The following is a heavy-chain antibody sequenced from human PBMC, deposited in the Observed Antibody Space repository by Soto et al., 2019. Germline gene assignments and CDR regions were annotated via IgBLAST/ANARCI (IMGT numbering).Heavy chain of an antibody. V-gene: IGHV4-30-4*01. D-gene: IGHD3-22*01. CDR3: ARGGGYYDSSGYLFDY. CDR1: GGSISSGDYY. CDR2: IYYSGST. J-gene: IGHJ4*02. Sequence: QVQLQESGPGLVKPSQTLSLTCTVSGGSISSGDYYWSWIRQPPGKGLEWIGYIYYSGSTYYNPSLKSRVTVSVDTSKNQFSLKLSSVTAAVTAVYYCARGGGYYDSSGYLFDYCGQGTLVTVSS.